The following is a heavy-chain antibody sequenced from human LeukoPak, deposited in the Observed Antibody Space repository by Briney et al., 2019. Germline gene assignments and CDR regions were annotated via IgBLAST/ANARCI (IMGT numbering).Heavy chain of an antibody. Sequence: GSPRLSCAAPGFTFSTYWMQWVRQPPGKGLVWVSPINRGGSSITYADSAKSRFIISRDNAKNTVYLQMNSLRAEDTAVYYCARGDYGWGSWFDPWGQGTLVTVSS. J-gene: IGHJ5*02. D-gene: IGHD3-16*01. CDR3: ARGDYGWGSWFDP. CDR1: GFTFSTYW. CDR2: INRGGSSI. V-gene: IGHV3-74*01.